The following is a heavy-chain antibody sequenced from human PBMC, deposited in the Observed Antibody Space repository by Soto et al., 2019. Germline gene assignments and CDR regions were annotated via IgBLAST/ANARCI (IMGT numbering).Heavy chain of an antibody. Sequence: GGSLRLSCAASGFTFSSYAMHWVRQAPGKGLEWVAVISYDGSNKYYADSVKGRFTISRDNSKNTLYLQMNSLRAEDTAVYYCARGSTGMVDYWGQGTLVTGSS. D-gene: IGHD5-18*01. J-gene: IGHJ4*02. V-gene: IGHV3-30-3*01. CDR3: ARGSTGMVDY. CDR1: GFTFSSYA. CDR2: ISYDGSNK.